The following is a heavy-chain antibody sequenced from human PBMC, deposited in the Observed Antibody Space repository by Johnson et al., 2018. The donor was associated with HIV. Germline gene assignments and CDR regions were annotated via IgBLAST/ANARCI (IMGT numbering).Heavy chain of an antibody. D-gene: IGHD2-2*01. CDR3: ARAGSVVLPAGAFDS. CDR2: INWNGGST. V-gene: IGHV3-20*04. CDR1: GFTFDDYG. Sequence: VQLVESGGGVVRPGGSLRLSCAASGFTFDDYGMSWVRQAPGKGLEWVSGINWNGGSTTFADSVKGRFTISRDNSKNTLYLQMNSLRTEDAAIYYCARAGSVVLPAGAFDSWGQGTMVAVSS. J-gene: IGHJ3*02.